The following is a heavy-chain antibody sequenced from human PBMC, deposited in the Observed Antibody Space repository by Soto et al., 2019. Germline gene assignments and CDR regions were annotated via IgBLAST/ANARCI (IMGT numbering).Heavy chain of an antibody. CDR2: ISPTGDNT. CDR3: AKAKSLRAVRGSSFDY. V-gene: IGHV3-23*01. Sequence: DVQLLESGGGLVQPGGSLRLSCEASEFMFSSYAMSWVRQAPGKSLEWVSTISPTGDNTYYADSVKGRFTLSRDNSKDTLSLQMNSLTTEDTAIYYCAKAKSLRAVRGSSFDYWGQGALVTVSS. D-gene: IGHD6-19*01. CDR1: EFMFSSYA. J-gene: IGHJ4*02.